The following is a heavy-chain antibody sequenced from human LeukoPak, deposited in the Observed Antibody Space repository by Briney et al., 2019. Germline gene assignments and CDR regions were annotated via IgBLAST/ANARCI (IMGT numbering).Heavy chain of an antibody. CDR3: ARGSGWSHNWFDP. CDR2: IYYSGST. CDR1: GGSISSYY. Sequence: SETLSLTCTVSGGSISSYYWSWIQQPPGKGLEWIGYIYYSGSTNYNPSLKSRVTISVDTSKNQFSLKLSSVTAADTAVYYCARGSGWSHNWFDPWGQGTLVTVSS. V-gene: IGHV4-59*01. J-gene: IGHJ5*02. D-gene: IGHD6-19*01.